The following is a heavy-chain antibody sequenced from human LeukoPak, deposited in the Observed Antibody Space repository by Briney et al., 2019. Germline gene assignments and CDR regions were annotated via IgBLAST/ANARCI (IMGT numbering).Heavy chain of an antibody. J-gene: IGHJ5*02. D-gene: IGHD6-19*01. CDR1: GFTFSSYA. V-gene: IGHV3-23*01. Sequence: PGGSLRLSCAASGFTFSSYAMSWVRQAPGKGLEWVSAISGSGGSTCYADSVKGRFTISRDNSKNTLYLQMNSLRAEDTAVYYCAKASIAVAGSYNWFDPWGQGTLVTVSS. CDR2: ISGSGGST. CDR3: AKASIAVAGSYNWFDP.